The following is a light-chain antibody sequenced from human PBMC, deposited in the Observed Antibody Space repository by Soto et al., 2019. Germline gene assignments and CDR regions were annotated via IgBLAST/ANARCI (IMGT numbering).Light chain of an antibody. V-gene: IGKV3-15*01. J-gene: IGKJ1*01. Sequence: EIVMTQSPATRSVSPGGRATLSCRASQSISDTLAWYQQKPGQAPRLLIYGASTRATGFPARFSGSGSGTDFTLTISSLQSEDFAVYYCQQYNNWPWTFGQGTKVDIK. CDR1: QSISDT. CDR2: GAS. CDR3: QQYNNWPWT.